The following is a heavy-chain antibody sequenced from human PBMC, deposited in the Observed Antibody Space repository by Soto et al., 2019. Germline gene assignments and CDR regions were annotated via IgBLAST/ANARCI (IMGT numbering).Heavy chain of an antibody. Sequence: GGSLRLSCAASGFTFSSYAMHRVRQAPGKGLEWVAVISYDGSNKYYADSVKGRFTISRDNSKNTLYLQMNSLRAEDTAVYYCARDRCSSTSCYYSLRGYYYYYGMDVWGQGTTVTVSS. J-gene: IGHJ6*02. CDR2: ISYDGSNK. CDR3: ARDRCSSTSCYYSLRGYYYYYGMDV. CDR1: GFTFSSYA. D-gene: IGHD2-2*01. V-gene: IGHV3-30-3*01.